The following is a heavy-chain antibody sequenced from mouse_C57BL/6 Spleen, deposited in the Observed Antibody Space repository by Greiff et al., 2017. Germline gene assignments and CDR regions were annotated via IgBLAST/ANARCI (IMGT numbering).Heavy chain of an antibody. Sequence: QVHVKQPGAELVMPGASVKLSCKASGYTFTSYWMHWVKQRPGQGLEWIGEIDPSDSYTNYNQKFKGKSTLTVDKSSSTAYMQLSSLTSEDSAVYYCARRGNYVRAMDYWGQGTSVTGSS. D-gene: IGHD2-1*01. CDR2: IDPSDSYT. V-gene: IGHV1-69*01. J-gene: IGHJ4*01. CDR1: GYTFTSYW. CDR3: ARRGNYVRAMDY.